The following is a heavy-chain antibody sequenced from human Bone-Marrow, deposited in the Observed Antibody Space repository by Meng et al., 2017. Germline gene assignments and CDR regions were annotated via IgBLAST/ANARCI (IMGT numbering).Heavy chain of an antibody. D-gene: IGHD1-26*01. CDR2: IWYDGSNK. V-gene: IGHV3-33*01. CDR1: GFTFSSYG. CDR3: ARVGGATMGAFDI. Sequence: GESLKISCAASGFTFSSYGMHWVRQAPGKGLEWVAVIWYDGSNKYYADSVKGRFTISRDNSKNTLYLQMNSLRAEDTAVYYCARVGGATMGAFDIWGQGTMVTVSS. J-gene: IGHJ3*02.